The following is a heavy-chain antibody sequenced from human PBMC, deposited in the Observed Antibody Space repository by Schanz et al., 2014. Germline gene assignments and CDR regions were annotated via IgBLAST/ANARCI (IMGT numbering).Heavy chain of an antibody. D-gene: IGHD3-10*01. Sequence: EVQLLESGGGLVQPGGSLKLSCAASGLIFSNYVMSWVRQAPGKGLEWVSTIGTSGGTNYAESVKGRFTISRDNSKNTLYLQMNSLRAEDTAVYYCAKGRFGELSAFDIWGQGTMVNDSS. CDR3: AKGRFGELSAFDI. V-gene: IGHV3-23*01. J-gene: IGHJ3*02. CDR1: GLIFSNYV. CDR2: IGTSGGT.